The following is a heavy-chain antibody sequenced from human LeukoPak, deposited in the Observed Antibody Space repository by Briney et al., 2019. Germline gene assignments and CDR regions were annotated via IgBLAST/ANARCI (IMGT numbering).Heavy chain of an antibody. J-gene: IGHJ3*02. CDR3: AKSLLTTAAGTGRAFDI. V-gene: IGHV3-23*01. Sequence: PGGSLRLSCAASTFSFSRYPMGWVRQAPGKGLDWVSGISAGGDGTYHADPVKGRFTISRDNSKNTLFLQMNNLRAEDTAKYYCAKSLLTTAAGTGRAFDIWGQGTMVTVSS. D-gene: IGHD2/OR15-2a*01. CDR2: ISAGGDGT. CDR1: TFSFSRYP.